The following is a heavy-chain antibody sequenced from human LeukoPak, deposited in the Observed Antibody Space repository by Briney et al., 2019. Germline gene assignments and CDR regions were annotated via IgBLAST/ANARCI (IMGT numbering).Heavy chain of an antibody. J-gene: IGHJ4*02. CDR2: ISSSNYM. CDR3: AKDHGYGQQGY. V-gene: IGHV3-21*04. CDR1: GFTFSRNA. D-gene: IGHD5-18*01. Sequence: GGSLRLSCAASGFTFSRNAMNWVRQAPGKGLEWVSFISSSNYMSYADSVKGRFTISRDNSKNTLYLQMNSLRAEDTAVYYCAKDHGYGQQGYWGQGTLVTVSS.